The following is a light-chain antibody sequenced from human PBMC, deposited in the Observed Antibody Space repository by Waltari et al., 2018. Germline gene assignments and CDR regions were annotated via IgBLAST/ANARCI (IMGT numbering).Light chain of an antibody. Sequence: QSALTQPASVSGSPGQSITISCTGTSSDVGPYNLVSWYQQHPGKAPKLMIYEGSKRPSGVSNRFSGSKSGNTASLTISGLQADDEADYYCCSYAGSSTFYVFGTGTKVTVL. CDR1: SSDVGPYNL. V-gene: IGLV2-23*01. CDR3: CSYAGSSTFYV. J-gene: IGLJ1*01. CDR2: EGS.